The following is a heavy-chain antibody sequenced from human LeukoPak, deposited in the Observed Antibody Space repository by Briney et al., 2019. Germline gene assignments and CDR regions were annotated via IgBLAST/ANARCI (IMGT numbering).Heavy chain of an antibody. V-gene: IGHV4-59*01. Sequence: SETLSLTCTVSGASISGWYWSWIRQPPGKGLEWIGYVYGSGYTNYNPSLKSRVTMSIDTSKNHFSLKLTSVTAADTATYYCARETSLAGFASGLGFNYWGQGILITVSS. CDR1: GASISGWY. CDR2: VYGSGYT. J-gene: IGHJ4*02. D-gene: IGHD6-19*01. CDR3: ARETSLAGFASGLGFNY.